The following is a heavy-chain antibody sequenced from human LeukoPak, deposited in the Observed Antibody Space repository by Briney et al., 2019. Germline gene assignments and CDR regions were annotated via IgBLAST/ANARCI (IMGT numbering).Heavy chain of an antibody. V-gene: IGHV4-59*08. Sequence: SETLSLTCTVSGGSISSYYWSWIRQPPGKGLEWIAYISDIGSVNYNPSLKSRVTISLDTSENQFSLKLSSVTAADTAVYYCAGHHPRNTVDFWGQGTLVTVSS. J-gene: IGHJ4*02. D-gene: IGHD2/OR15-2a*01. CDR3: AGHHPRNTVDF. CDR2: ISDIGSV. CDR1: GGSISSYY.